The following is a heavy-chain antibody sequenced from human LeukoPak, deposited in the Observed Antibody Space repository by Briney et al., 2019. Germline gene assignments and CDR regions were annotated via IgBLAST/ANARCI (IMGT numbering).Heavy chain of an antibody. CDR1: GFTFSSYE. V-gene: IGHV3-48*03. D-gene: IGHD6-25*01. CDR2: ISSSGNTI. CDR3: ARDGTPIYSSGWVYMDV. Sequence: GGSLRVSCAASGFTFSSYEMNWVRQAPGKGLEWVSYISSSGNTIHYADSVKGRFTISRDNAENSLYLQMNSLRAEDTAVYYCARDGTPIYSSGWVYMDVWGKGTTVTISS. J-gene: IGHJ6*03.